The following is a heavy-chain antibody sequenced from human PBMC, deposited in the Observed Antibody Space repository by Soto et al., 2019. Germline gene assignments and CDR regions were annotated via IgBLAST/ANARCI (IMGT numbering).Heavy chain of an antibody. Sequence: QVQLVQSGAEVKKPGASVKVSCKASGYTFTTYGISWVRQAPGQGLEWMGWINAYNGNTNYAQKPXGXXTMTTDTAPSTAYLELRSLRSDDAAVYYCARDPVAGTYFDYWGQGTLVTVSS. CDR3: ARDPVAGTYFDY. D-gene: IGHD6-19*01. V-gene: IGHV1-18*01. CDR2: INAYNGNT. CDR1: GYTFTTYG. J-gene: IGHJ4*02.